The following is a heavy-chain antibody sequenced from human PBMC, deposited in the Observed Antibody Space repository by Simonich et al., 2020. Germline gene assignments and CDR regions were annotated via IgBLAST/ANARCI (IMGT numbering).Heavy chain of an antibody. D-gene: IGHD6-25*01. CDR3: ARGGLGHWYFDL. CDR1: GYTFTGSY. CDR2: INPNRGGK. Sequence: QVQLVQSGAEVKKPGASVKVSCKASGYTFTGSYMHWGREAPGKGLEWEGWINPNRGGKNDAQRFKGRVAMTRDTSISTAYMELSSLRADDTAVYYCARGGLGHWYFDLWGRGTLVTVSS. V-gene: IGHV1-2*02. J-gene: IGHJ2*01.